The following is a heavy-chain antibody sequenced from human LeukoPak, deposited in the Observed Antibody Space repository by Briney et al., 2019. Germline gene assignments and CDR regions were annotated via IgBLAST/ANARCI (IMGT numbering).Heavy chain of an antibody. D-gene: IGHD6-19*01. V-gene: IGHV3-21*01. J-gene: IGHJ4*02. CDR3: ARYVGPNIAVAGSDF. Sequence: GGSLRLSCSASGFTFSTYDMNWVRQAPGKGLEWVSSITSRSKYIYYADSVKGRFTISRDNANNLLFLQMDSLRGEDTAVYYCARYVGPNIAVAGSDFWGQGTLVTVSS. CDR2: ITSRSKYI. CDR1: GFTFSTYD.